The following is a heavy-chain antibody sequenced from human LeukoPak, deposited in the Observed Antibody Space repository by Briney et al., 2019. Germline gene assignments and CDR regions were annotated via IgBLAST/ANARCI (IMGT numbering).Heavy chain of an antibody. CDR1: GFTFSSYA. D-gene: IGHD6-13*01. CDR3: ASNFIAAAGTFKRIHWFDP. J-gene: IGHJ5*02. Sequence: IPGGSLRLSCAASGFTFSSYAMHWVRQAPGKGLEWVSSISSSSSYIYYADSVKGRFTISRDNAKNSLYLQMNSLRAEDTAVYYCASNFIAAAGTFKRIHWFDPWGQGTLVTVSS. CDR2: ISSSSSYI. V-gene: IGHV3-21*01.